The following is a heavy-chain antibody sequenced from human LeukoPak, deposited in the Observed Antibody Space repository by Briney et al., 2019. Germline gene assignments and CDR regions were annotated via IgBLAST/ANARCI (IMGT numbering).Heavy chain of an antibody. J-gene: IGHJ4*02. D-gene: IGHD1-26*01. CDR3: AGDKTTGGYYEFDY. V-gene: IGHV3-53*01. CDR2: ISNDGRT. Sequence: GGSLRLSCAASGFSVSSNYMSWVRQAPGKGLEGVSVISNDGRTYYADSVKGRFTISRDNSKNTVSLQMDSLRAEDAAIYYCAGDKTTGGYYEFDYWGQGTLVTVSP. CDR1: GFSVSSNY.